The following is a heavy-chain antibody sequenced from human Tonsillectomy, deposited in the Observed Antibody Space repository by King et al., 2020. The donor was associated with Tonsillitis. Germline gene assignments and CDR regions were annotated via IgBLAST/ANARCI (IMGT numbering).Heavy chain of an antibody. Sequence: VQLVESGGGLVQPGRSLRLSCTASGFTFGDYALSWVRQAPGKGLEWVGFIRSKAYGGTTEYAASVKGRFTISRDDSKSIAYLQMKSLKTEDTAVYYCTRGLYGSGCYSSHYWGQGTLVTVSS. J-gene: IGHJ4*02. D-gene: IGHD3-10*01. CDR3: TRGLYGSGCYSSHY. V-gene: IGHV3-49*04. CDR2: IRSKAYGGTT. CDR1: GFTFGDYA.